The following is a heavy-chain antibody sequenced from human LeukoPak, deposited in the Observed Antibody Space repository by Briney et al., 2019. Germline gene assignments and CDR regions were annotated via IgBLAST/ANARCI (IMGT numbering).Heavy chain of an antibody. V-gene: IGHV1-69*13. D-gene: IGHD7-27*01. CDR3: ARGPPNWGMVGY. CDR1: GGTFSSYA. Sequence: ASVKVSCKASGGTFSSYAISWVRQAPGQGLEWMGGIIPIFGTANYAQKFQGRVTITADESTSTAYMELSSLTFEDTAVYYCARGPPNWGMVGYWGQGTLVTVSS. J-gene: IGHJ4*02. CDR2: IIPIFGTA.